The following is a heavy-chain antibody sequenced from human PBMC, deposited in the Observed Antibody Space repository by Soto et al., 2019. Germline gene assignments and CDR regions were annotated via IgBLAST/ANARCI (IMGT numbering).Heavy chain of an antibody. CDR3: AHIVTGCFT. V-gene: IGHV2-5*02. CDR1: GFSLITSGVG. CDR2: IYWDDDK. J-gene: IGHJ5*02. Sequence: QITLKESGPTLVKPTQTLTLTCTISGFSLITSGVGVGWIRQPPGKALEWLALIYWDDDKRYSPSLKSRLTNTNDTSKNQVVLTMTNMDPVDTATYYCAHIVTGCFTWGRGALVTVSS. D-gene: IGHD3-16*01.